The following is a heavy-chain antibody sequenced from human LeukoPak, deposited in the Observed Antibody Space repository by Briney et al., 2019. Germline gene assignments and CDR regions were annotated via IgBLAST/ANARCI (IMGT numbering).Heavy chain of an antibody. J-gene: IGHJ4*02. V-gene: IGHV3-23*01. D-gene: IGHD3-22*01. CDR1: GFTFSSYA. CDR2: IRGSGGST. CDR3: AKDPGYYDSPLY. Sequence: GGSLRLSCAASGFTFSSYAMSWVRQAPGKGLEWVSAIRGSGGSTYYADSVKGRFTISRDNSKNTLYLQMNSLRAEDTAVYYCAKDPGYYDSPLYWGQGTLVTVSS.